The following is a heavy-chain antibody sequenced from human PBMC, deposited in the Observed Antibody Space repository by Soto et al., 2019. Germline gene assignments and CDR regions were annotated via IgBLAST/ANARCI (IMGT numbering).Heavy chain of an antibody. V-gene: IGHV4-61*05. Sequence: SETLSLTCTVSGGSISSSSYYWAWIRQPPGKGLEWIGYIYYSGSTNYNPSLKSRVTISVDTSKNQFSLKLSSVTASDTAVYYCASFVAGTDYFDYWGQGTLVTVSS. CDR3: ASFVAGTDYFDY. CDR1: GGSISSSSYY. CDR2: IYYSGST. D-gene: IGHD6-19*01. J-gene: IGHJ4*02.